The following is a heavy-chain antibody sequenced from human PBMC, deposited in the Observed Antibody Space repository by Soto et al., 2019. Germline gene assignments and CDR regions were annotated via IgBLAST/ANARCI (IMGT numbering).Heavy chain of an antibody. V-gene: IGHV4-30-2*01. D-gene: IGHD4-17*01. J-gene: IGHJ4*02. CDR1: GGSISSGGYS. CDR2: IYHSGST. Sequence: TLSLPCAVSGGSISSGGYSWSFIRQPPGKGLEWIGYIYHSGSTYYNPSLKSRVTISVDRSKNQFSLKLSSVTAADTAVYYCARGMTTVTTLDYWGQGTLVTVSS. CDR3: ARGMTTVTTLDY.